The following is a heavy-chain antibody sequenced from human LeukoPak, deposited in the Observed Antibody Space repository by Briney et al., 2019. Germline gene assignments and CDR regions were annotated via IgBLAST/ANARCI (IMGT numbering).Heavy chain of an antibody. CDR1: GGSISSGSYY. CDR2: ICTGGST. CDR3: ARDKRGGSPYYFDS. V-gene: IGHV4-61*02. J-gene: IGHJ4*02. D-gene: IGHD2-15*01. Sequence: SETLSLTCTVSGGSISSGSYYWSWIRQAAGKGVEWIGRICTGGSTNYNPSLKSRVTISVDTSKNQFSLKLSSVTAADTAVYYCARDKRGGSPYYFDSWGQGTLVTVSS.